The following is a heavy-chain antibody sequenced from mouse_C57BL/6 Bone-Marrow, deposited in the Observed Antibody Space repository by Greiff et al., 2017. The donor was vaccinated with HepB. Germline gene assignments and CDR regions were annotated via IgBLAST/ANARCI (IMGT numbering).Heavy chain of an antibody. CDR2: INPNNGGT. D-gene: IGHD1-1*01. Sequence: EVQLQQSGPELVKPGASVKISCKASGYTFTDYYMNWVKQSHGKSLEWIGDINPNNGGTSYNQKFKGKATLTVDKSSSTAYMELRSLTSEDSAVYYCARGGDYYYGSIYHFDYWGQGTTLTVSS. V-gene: IGHV1-26*01. J-gene: IGHJ2*01. CDR1: GYTFTDYY. CDR3: ARGGDYYYGSIYHFDY.